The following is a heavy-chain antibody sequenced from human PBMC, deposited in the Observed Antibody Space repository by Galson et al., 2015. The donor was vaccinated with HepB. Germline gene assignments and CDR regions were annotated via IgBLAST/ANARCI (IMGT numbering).Heavy chain of an antibody. CDR2: INHSGST. J-gene: IGHJ3*02. V-gene: IGHV4-34*01. D-gene: IGHD2-2*01. Sequence: SEPLSLTCAAYGGSFSGYYWSWIRQPPGKGLEWIGEINHSGSTNHNPSLKSRVTISVDTSKNQFSLKLSSVTAADTTVYYCARFCSGTSCYGPGDAFDIWGQGTMVTVSS. CDR1: GGSFSGYY. CDR3: ARFCSGTSCYGPGDAFDI.